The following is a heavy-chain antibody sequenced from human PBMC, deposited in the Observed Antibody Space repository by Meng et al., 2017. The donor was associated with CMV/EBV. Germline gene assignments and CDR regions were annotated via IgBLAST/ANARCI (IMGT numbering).Heavy chain of an antibody. CDR3: ASLSCSSSSCYFRGRSKYYGMDV. CDR2: INHSGST. V-gene: IGHV4-34*01. J-gene: IGHJ6*02. Sequence: SETLSLTCAVYGGSFSGYYWSWIRQPPGKGLEWIGEINHSGSTNYNPSLKSRVTISVDTSKNQFSLKLSSVTAADTAVYHCASLSCSSSSCYFRGRSKYYGMDVWGQGTTVTVSS. D-gene: IGHD2-2*01. CDR1: GGSFSGYY.